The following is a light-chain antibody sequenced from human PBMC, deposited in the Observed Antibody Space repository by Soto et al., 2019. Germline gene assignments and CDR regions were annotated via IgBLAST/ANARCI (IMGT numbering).Light chain of an antibody. J-gene: IGKJ3*01. Sequence: DIQMTQSPSSLSASIGERVSITCRASQSIGNFLNWYQQKPGKVPKLLIYAASNLHSGVPSRFSGSGSGTEFTLTISSLQLEDFAAYYCQQSYTSPAFTFGPGTRVNAK. CDR3: QQSYTSPAFT. CDR1: QSIGNF. CDR2: AAS. V-gene: IGKV1-39*01.